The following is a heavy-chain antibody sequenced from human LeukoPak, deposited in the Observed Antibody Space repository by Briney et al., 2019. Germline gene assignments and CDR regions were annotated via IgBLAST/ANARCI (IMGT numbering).Heavy chain of an antibody. CDR1: GDSISSYY. J-gene: IGHJ5*02. Sequence: PSESLSLTCTVSGDSISSYYWSWIRQPPGKGLEWIGYMYYSGSTNCSPSLKSRVTISVDTSNNQLSLKLSSVTAADTAVYYCARRLASVATAGYWFDPWGQGPLVTGS. D-gene: IGHD6-13*01. V-gene: IGHV4-59*01. CDR2: MYYSGST. CDR3: ARRLASVATAGYWFDP.